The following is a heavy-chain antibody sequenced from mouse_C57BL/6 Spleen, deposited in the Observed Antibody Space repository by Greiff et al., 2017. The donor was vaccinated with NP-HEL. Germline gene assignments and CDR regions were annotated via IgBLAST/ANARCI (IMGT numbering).Heavy chain of an antibody. Sequence: QVQLQQSGAELVRPGTSVKVSCKASGYAFTNYLIEWVKQRPGQGLKWIGVINPGSGGTNYNEKFKGKATLTADKSSSTAYMQLSSLTSEDSAVYFCARDPGNWYFDVWGTGTTVTVSS. J-gene: IGHJ1*03. CDR1: GYAFTNYL. V-gene: IGHV1-54*01. CDR2: INPGSGGT. CDR3: ARDPGNWYFDV.